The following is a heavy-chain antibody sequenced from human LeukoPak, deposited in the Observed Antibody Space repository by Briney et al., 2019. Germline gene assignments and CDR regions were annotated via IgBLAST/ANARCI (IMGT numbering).Heavy chain of an antibody. CDR3: AKEIGSGSYVSVPPEY. D-gene: IGHD3-10*01. Sequence: GGSLRLSCAASGFTFTSHVMYWVRQAPGRGLEYVSVISYNGGTTYYADSVKGRFTIPRDNSKNTLYLQMNSLRAEDTAVYYCAKEIGSGSYVSVPPEYWGQGTLVTVSS. J-gene: IGHJ4*02. CDR2: ISYNGGTT. V-gene: IGHV3-64*04. CDR1: GFTFTSHV.